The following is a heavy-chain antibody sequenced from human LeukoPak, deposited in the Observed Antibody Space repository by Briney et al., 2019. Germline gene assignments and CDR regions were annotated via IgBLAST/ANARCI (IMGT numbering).Heavy chain of an antibody. D-gene: IGHD1-26*01. V-gene: IGHV4-38-2*02. CDR1: GHSISSAYY. CDR3: ARDLRGSYIPYFDY. Sequence: PSETLSLTCSVSGHSISSAYYWGWIRQPPGKGLEWIGSIYHSGNTYYNPSLKSRVTISVGTSKNQFSLRLSSVTAADTAMYYCARDLRGSYIPYFDYWGQGVLVTVSS. CDR2: IYHSGNT. J-gene: IGHJ4*02.